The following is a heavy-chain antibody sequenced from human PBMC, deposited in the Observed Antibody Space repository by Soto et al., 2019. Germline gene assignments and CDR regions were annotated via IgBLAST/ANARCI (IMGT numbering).Heavy chain of an antibody. V-gene: IGHV3-21*01. CDR2: ISPTTSHI. CDR3: SDFRGCDCHQNCGMDV. Sequence: EVHLVESGGGLVKPGGSLRLSCAVSGFTFSSCTMNWVRQAPGKGLEWVSSISPTTSHIYYADSVKGRFTISRDNAKNSLFLQMSILRAEDTAVYCCSDFRGCDCHQNCGMDVWGHGTTVPVSS. CDR1: GFTFSSCT. D-gene: IGHD2-21*02. J-gene: IGHJ6*02.